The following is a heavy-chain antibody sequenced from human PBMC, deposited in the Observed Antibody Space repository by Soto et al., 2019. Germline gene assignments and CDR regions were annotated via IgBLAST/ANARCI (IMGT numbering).Heavy chain of an antibody. J-gene: IGHJ6*03. Sequence: VGSLRLSCAASGFTFSSYWMSWVRQAPGKGLEWVANIKQDGSEKYYVDSVKGRFTISRDNAKNSLYLQMNSLRAEDTAVYYCARDLSWGSNWYYYMDVWGKGTTVTVSS. CDR2: IKQDGSEK. V-gene: IGHV3-7*01. D-gene: IGHD7-27*01. CDR1: GFTFSSYW. CDR3: ARDLSWGSNWYYYMDV.